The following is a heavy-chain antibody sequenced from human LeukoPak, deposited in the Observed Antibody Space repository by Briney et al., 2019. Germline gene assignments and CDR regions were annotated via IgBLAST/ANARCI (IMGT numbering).Heavy chain of an antibody. D-gene: IGHD3-22*01. V-gene: IGHV3-23*01. Sequence: GGSLRLSCAASGFNFSSYAMSWVRQAPGKGLEWVSAISGSGGSTYYADSVKGRFTISRDNSKNTLYLQMSSLRAEDTAVYYCAKEQNYYDSSGYYPESFDYWGQGTLVTVSS. CDR3: AKEQNYYDSSGYYPESFDY. J-gene: IGHJ4*02. CDR1: GFNFSSYA. CDR2: ISGSGGST.